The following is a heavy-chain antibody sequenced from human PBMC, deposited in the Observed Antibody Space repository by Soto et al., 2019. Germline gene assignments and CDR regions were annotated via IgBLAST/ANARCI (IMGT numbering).Heavy chain of an antibody. J-gene: IGHJ6*02. Sequence: QVQLQQWGAGLLKPSETLSLTCAVYGGSFSGYYWSWIRQPPGKGLEWNGEINHSGNTNYNPSLNSRVTLSVDTSKTKFSLKRSSVTAADTAVYYCARDNYDGSGYYYYYHGMDVWGQGTTVTVSS. CDR3: ARDNYDGSGYYYYYHGMDV. V-gene: IGHV4-34*01. CDR2: INHSGNT. D-gene: IGHD3-22*01. CDR1: GGSFSGYY.